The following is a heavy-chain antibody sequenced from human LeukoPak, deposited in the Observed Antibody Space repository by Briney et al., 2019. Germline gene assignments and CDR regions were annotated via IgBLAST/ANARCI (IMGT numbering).Heavy chain of an antibody. Sequence: GGSLRLSCAASGFTFTSYAMSWVRQAPGKGLEWVSVINGGGTSTDYADSVKGRFTISRDNSKNTLYLQVNSLRAEDTAIYYCAKGAFEQWLVQVIPFDYWGQGTLVTVSS. D-gene: IGHD6-19*01. CDR2: INGGGTST. V-gene: IGHV3-23*01. J-gene: IGHJ4*02. CDR3: AKGAFEQWLVQVIPFDY. CDR1: GFTFTSYA.